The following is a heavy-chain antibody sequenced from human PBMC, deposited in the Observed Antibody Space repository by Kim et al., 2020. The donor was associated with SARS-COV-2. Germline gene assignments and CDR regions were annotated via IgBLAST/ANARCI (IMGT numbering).Heavy chain of an antibody. J-gene: IGHJ4*02. CDR3: ARGSKMRGNELWI. D-gene: IGHD2-21*01. Sequence: ASVKVSCKASGYTFINHYIHWVRQAPGQGLEWMGIMKPSDSSTTYAQRFQGRATMTRDTSTSTAYMELSTLISEDTAVYYCARGSKMRGNELWIWGQGTLVTVSS. CDR1: GYTFINHY. V-gene: IGHV1-46*01. CDR2: MKPSDSST.